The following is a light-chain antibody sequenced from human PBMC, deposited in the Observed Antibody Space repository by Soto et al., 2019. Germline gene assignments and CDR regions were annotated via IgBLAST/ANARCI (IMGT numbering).Light chain of an antibody. Sequence: EIVLTQSPGSLSLSPGEGATLSCRASQSVTRNYLAWYQQKPGQAPRLLIYGVSSRGKGIPDRISGSGSGTDFSLSISRLEPEDSAVYYCQKYWSSPYTFGQGTKLEIK. CDR1: QSVTRNY. CDR2: GVS. V-gene: IGKV3-20*01. CDR3: QKYWSSPYT. J-gene: IGKJ2*01.